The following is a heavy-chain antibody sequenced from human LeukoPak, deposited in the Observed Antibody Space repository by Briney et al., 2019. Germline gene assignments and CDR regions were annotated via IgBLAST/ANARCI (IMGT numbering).Heavy chain of an antibody. CDR3: AKVRTAAGRGTFDY. V-gene: IGHV3-30*02. J-gene: IGHJ4*02. D-gene: IGHD6-13*01. CDR2: ARYDESTK. Sequence: PGGSLRLSCAASGFTFSNYGMHWVRQAPGKGLEWVAFARYDESTKYYADSVKGRFTISRDNSKNTLYLQMNSLRAEDTAVYYCAKVRTAAGRGTFDYWGQGTLVTVSS. CDR1: GFTFSNYG.